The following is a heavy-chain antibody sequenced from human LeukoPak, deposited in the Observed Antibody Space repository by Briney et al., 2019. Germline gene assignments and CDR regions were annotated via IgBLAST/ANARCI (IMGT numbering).Heavy chain of an antibody. D-gene: IGHD3-16*01. CDR1: DDSISDYY. Sequence: SETLSLTCTVSDDSISDYYRGWIRQPPGKGLEWIGYFYNSGRSTYNPSLKSRVTISADTSKNHFSLKLNSVTTADTAVYYCTRGVGWLIDYWGQGILVTVSS. CDR3: TRGVGWLIDY. CDR2: FYNSGRS. V-gene: IGHV4-59*01. J-gene: IGHJ4*02.